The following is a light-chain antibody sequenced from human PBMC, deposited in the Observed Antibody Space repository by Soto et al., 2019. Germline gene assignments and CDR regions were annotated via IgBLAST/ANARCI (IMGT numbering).Light chain of an antibody. CDR3: QQYGNSPLT. CDR1: QSVSRY. J-gene: IGKJ4*01. CDR2: DAS. V-gene: IGKV3-11*01. Sequence: EIVLTQSPATLSLSPGERATLSCRASQSVSRYLAWYQQKPGQAPRLLIYDASNRATGIPARFSGSGSGTDFALTISSLEPDDFAVYYCQQYGNSPLTFGGGTKVDIK.